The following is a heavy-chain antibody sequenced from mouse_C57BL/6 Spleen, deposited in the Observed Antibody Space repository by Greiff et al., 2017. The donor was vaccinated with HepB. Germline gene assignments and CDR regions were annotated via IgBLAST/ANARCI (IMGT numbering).Heavy chain of an antibody. Sequence: QVQLQQPGAELVKPGASVKMSCKASGYTFTSYWITWVKQRPGQGLEWIGDIYPGSGSTNYNEKFKSKATLTVDTSSSTAYMQLSSLTSEDSAVYYCARPYYYGSLYWYFEVWGTGTTVTVSS. CDR2: IYPGSGST. CDR3: ARPYYYGSLYWYFEV. J-gene: IGHJ1*03. D-gene: IGHD1-1*01. CDR1: GYTFTSYW. V-gene: IGHV1-55*01.